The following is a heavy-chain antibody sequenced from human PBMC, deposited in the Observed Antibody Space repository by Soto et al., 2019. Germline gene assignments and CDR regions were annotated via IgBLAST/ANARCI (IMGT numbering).Heavy chain of an antibody. D-gene: IGHD3-3*01. J-gene: IGHJ5*02. V-gene: IGHV4-34*01. CDR1: GGSFSGYY. CDR3: ARGSTIFGVVIKRFDP. Sequence: SETLSLTCAVYGGSFSGYYWSWIRQPPGKGLEWIGEINHSGSTNYNPSLKSRITISVDTSKNQFSLKLSSVTAADTVVFYCARGSTIFGVVIKRFDPWGQGTLVTVSS. CDR2: INHSGST.